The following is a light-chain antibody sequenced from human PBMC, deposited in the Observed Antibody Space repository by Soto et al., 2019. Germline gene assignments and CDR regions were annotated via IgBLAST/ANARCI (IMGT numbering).Light chain of an antibody. V-gene: IGKV3-20*01. CDR3: HQYDSWT. CDR1: QSFNSIY. Sequence: EIGLTQSPGTLSLSPGERATLSCRASQSFNSIYLAWYQQKPGQAPRLLIYGASSRATGIPDRFSGSGSGTDFTLTTSRLEPEDFAVYYCHQYDSWTFGQGTKVDIK. CDR2: GAS. J-gene: IGKJ1*01.